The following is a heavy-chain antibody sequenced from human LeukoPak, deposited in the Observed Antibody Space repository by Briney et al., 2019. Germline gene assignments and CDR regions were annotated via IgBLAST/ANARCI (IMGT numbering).Heavy chain of an antibody. J-gene: IGHJ5*02. Sequence: SQTLSLTCAISGDSASSWIRQSPSRGLEWLGRTYYRSKWYNDYAVSVKSRITINPDTSKNQFSLQLNSVTPEDTAVYYCARETRKADCSGGSCYQGHWFDPWGQGTLVTVSS. CDR1: GDSASS. V-gene: IGHV6-1*01. CDR2: TYYRSKWYN. CDR3: ARETRKADCSGGSCYQGHWFDP. D-gene: IGHD2-15*01.